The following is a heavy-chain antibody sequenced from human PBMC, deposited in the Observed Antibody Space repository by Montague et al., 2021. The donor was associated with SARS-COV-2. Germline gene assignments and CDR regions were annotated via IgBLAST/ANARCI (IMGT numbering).Heavy chain of an antibody. J-gene: IGHJ4*02. CDR3: ARDRGVQYQLQMPFYFDY. V-gene: IGHV4-34*01. CDR2: TYHSGST. CDR1: GGSFSGYY. Sequence: SETLSLTCAVYGGSFSGYYWSWIRQPPGKGLEWIGETYHSGSTNYNPPLKSRVTISVDTSKNQFSLRLSSVTAADTAVYYCARDRGVQYQLQMPFYFDYWGQGTLVTVSS. D-gene: IGHD2-2*01.